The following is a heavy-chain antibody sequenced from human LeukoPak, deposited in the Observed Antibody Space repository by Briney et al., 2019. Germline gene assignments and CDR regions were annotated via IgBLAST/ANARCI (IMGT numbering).Heavy chain of an antibody. D-gene: IGHD3-9*01. CDR2: INPNSGAT. V-gene: IGHV1-2*02. CDR3: ASVSALTGYSFYFDY. J-gene: IGHJ4*02. Sequence: GASVKVSCKASGYTFTSYYIHWVRQAPGQGLEWMAWINPNSGATNSAQKFQGRVTMTRDTSISTAYMEVNRLTSDDTAVYYCASVSALTGYSFYFDYWGQGTLVTVSS. CDR1: GYTFTSYY.